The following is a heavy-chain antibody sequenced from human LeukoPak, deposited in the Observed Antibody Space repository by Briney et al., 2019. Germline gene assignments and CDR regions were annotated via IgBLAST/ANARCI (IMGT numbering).Heavy chain of an antibody. CDR3: ARDRLSSGWYSGFDY. CDR1: GGSISSYY. Sequence: SETLSLTCTVSGGSISSYYWNWIRQPPGKGLEWIGYIYYSGSTNYNPSLKSRVTISVDTSKNQFSLKLSSVTAADTAVYYCARDRLSSGWYSGFDYWGQGTLVTVSS. CDR2: IYYSGST. V-gene: IGHV4-59*01. J-gene: IGHJ4*02. D-gene: IGHD6-19*01.